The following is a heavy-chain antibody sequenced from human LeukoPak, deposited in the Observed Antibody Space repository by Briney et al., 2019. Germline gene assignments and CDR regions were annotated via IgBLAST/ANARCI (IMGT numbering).Heavy chain of an antibody. Sequence: PGGSLRLSCATSGFTFSSYSMNWVRQAPGKGLEWVSSISSSSSYIYYADSVKGRFTISRDNAKNSLYLQMNSLRAEDTAVYYCARENYGSGSYYFDYWGQGTLVTVSS. V-gene: IGHV3-21*01. CDR2: ISSSSSYI. CDR3: ARENYGSGSYYFDY. D-gene: IGHD3-10*01. CDR1: GFTFSSYS. J-gene: IGHJ4*02.